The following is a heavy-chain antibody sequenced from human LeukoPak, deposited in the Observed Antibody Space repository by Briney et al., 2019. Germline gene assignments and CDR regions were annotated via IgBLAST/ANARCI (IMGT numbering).Heavy chain of an antibody. D-gene: IGHD3-22*01. Sequence: SDTLSLTCSVFGDSISSASFYWGWIRQPPGEGLEWIGSIYYTGSTCYNPFLKSRVAISVDPSQNQFSLKLTSATVADTAVYYCARGGAGYSDSSGYDKRPTHFDYWGQGTLVPVS. CDR2: IYYTGST. CDR3: ARGGAGYSDSSGYDKRPTHFDY. V-gene: IGHV4-39*01. CDR1: GDSISSASFY. J-gene: IGHJ4*02.